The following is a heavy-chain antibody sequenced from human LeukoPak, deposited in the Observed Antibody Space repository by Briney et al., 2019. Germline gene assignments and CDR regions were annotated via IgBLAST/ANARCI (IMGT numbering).Heavy chain of an antibody. J-gene: IGHJ4*02. D-gene: IGHD6-19*01. Sequence: SETLSLTCTVSGGSISSYYWSWIRRPPGKGLEWIGYIYYSGSTNYNPSLKSRVTISVDTSKNQFSLKLSSVTAADTAVYYCARDQAGPYSSGWHYFDYWGQGTLVTVSS. CDR2: IYYSGST. CDR3: ARDQAGPYSSGWHYFDY. V-gene: IGHV4-59*01. CDR1: GGSISSYY.